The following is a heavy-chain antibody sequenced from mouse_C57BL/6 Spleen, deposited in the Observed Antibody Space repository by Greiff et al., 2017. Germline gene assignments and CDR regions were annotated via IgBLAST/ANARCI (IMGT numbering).Heavy chain of an antibody. CDR1: GYTFTSYW. CDR2: IDPSDSYT. J-gene: IGHJ3*01. Sequence: QVQLQQPGAELVMPGASVKLSCKASGYTFTSYWMHWVKQRPGQGLEWIGEIDPSDSYTNYNQKFKGKSTLTVDKSSSKAYMQLSSLTSEDSAVYYCARYPFAYWGQGTLVTVSA. CDR3: ARYPFAY. V-gene: IGHV1-69*01.